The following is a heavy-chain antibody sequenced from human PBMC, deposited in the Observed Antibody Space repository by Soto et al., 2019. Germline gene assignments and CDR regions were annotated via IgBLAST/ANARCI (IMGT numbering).Heavy chain of an antibody. CDR1: GGSISSSSYY. V-gene: IGHV4-39*01. CDR2: IYYSGST. CDR3: ARQLTEAQGKPRRKYGRRGAFDI. Sequence: QLQLQESGPGLVKPSETLSLTCTVSGGSISSSSYYWGWIRQPPGKGLEWIGSIYYSGSTYYNPSIKSRVTIYLDTNKEQFSLKLRSVTAADSAVYYFARQLTEAQGKPRRKYGRRGAFDIWGQGTMVTVSS. D-gene: IGHD3-10*01. J-gene: IGHJ3*02.